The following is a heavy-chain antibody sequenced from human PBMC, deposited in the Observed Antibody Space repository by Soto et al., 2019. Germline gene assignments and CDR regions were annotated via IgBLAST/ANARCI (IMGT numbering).Heavy chain of an antibody. V-gene: IGHV1-69*01. D-gene: IGHD3-22*01. CDR1: GGTFSSYA. CDR2: IIPIFGTA. CDR3: ARVIARHYYDSRKVLSGMDV. J-gene: IGHJ6*02. Sequence: QVQLVQSGAEGKKPGSSVKVSCKASGGTFSSYAISWVRQAPGQGLEWMGGIIPIFGTANYAQKFQGRVTITADESTSTAYMELSSLRSEDTAVYYCARVIARHYYDSRKVLSGMDVWGQGTTVTVSS.